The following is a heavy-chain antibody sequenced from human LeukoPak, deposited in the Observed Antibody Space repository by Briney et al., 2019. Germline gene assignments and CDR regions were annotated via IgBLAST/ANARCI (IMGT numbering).Heavy chain of an antibody. D-gene: IGHD2-2*01. J-gene: IGHJ5*02. Sequence: SETLSLTCTVSGGSISSGGYYWSWIRQHPGKGLEWIGYIYYSGSTYYNPSLKSRVTISVDTSKNQFSLKLSSVTAADTAVYYCARVSDEYCSSTSCSGNWFDPWGQGTLVTVSP. CDR1: GGSISSGGYY. CDR2: IYYSGST. V-gene: IGHV4-31*03. CDR3: ARVSDEYCSSTSCSGNWFDP.